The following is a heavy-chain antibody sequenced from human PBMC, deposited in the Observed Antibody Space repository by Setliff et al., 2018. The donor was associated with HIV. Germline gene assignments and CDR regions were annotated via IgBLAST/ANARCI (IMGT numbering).Heavy chain of an antibody. V-gene: IGHV3-15*01. CDR3: ATDNGPSYSMDI. CDR1: GFTFNNAW. Sequence: GGSLRLSCVASGFTFNNAWMNWVRPAPGKGLEWLGRIKKSSDGGKTDYASPVKGRFTISRDDSKNTLYLQMNSLKTDDTGVYFCATDNGPSYSMDIWGQGSTVTVSS. D-gene: IGHD2-21*01. J-gene: IGHJ6*02. CDR2: IKKSSDGGKT.